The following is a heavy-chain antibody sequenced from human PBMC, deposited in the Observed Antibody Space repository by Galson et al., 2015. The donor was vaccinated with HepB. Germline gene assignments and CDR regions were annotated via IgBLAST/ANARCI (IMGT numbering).Heavy chain of an antibody. Sequence: SLRLSCAASGFTFSSYWMSWVRQAPGKGLEWVANIKQDGSEKYYVDSVEGRFTISRDNAKNSLYLQMNSLRAEDTAVYYCARGGYSYGYEWFDPWGQGTLVTVSS. D-gene: IGHD5-18*01. CDR1: GFTFSSYW. V-gene: IGHV3-7*03. CDR3: ARGGYSYGYEWFDP. J-gene: IGHJ5*02. CDR2: IKQDGSEK.